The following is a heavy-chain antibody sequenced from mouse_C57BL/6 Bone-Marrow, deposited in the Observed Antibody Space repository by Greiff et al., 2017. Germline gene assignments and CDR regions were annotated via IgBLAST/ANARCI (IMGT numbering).Heavy chain of an antibody. V-gene: IGHV2-5*01. CDR1: GFSLTSYG. CDR2: IWSGGST. D-gene: IGHD1-1*01. Sequence: QVQLKQSGPGLVQPSQSLSITCTVSGFSLTSYGVHWVRQSPGKGLEWLGVIWSGGSTDYNAAFMSRLSITKDNSKSQVFFKMNSLQADDAAIYYCAKNPSSSYVYAMDYWGQGTSVTVSS. J-gene: IGHJ4*01. CDR3: AKNPSSSYVYAMDY.